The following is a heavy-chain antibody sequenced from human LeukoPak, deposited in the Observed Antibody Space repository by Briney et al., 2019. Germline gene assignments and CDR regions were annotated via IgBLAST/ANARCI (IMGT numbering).Heavy chain of an antibody. Sequence: PGGSLRLSCAASGFTFSSYGMHWVRQAPGKGLEWVAVISYDGSNKYYADSVKGRFTISRDNAKNSLYLQMNSLRAEDTALYYCAREYLEYYDYVWGSYPFDYWGQGTLVTVSS. D-gene: IGHD3-16*01. CDR3: AREYLEYYDYVWGSYPFDY. CDR1: GFTFSSYG. CDR2: ISYDGSNK. V-gene: IGHV3-30*03. J-gene: IGHJ4*02.